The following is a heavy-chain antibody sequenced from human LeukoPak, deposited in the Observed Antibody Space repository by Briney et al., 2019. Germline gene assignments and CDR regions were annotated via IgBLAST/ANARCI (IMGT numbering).Heavy chain of an antibody. CDR3: AKPTSWYYFDY. CDR2: INHSGST. D-gene: IGHD2-2*01. V-gene: IGHV4-34*01. J-gene: IGHJ4*02. Sequence: SETLSLTCAVYGGSFSGYYWSWIRQPPGKGLEWIGEINHSGSTNYNPSLKSRVTISVDTSKNQFSLKLSSVTAADTAVYYCAKPTSWYYFDYWGQGTLVTVSS. CDR1: GGSFSGYY.